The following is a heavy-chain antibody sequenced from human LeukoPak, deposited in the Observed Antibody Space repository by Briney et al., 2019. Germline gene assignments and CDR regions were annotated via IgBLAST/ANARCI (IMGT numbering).Heavy chain of an antibody. CDR3: ARHGVRDKAFDM. V-gene: IGHV4-39*01. CDR2: IYYSGST. CDR1: VGSISSRSYY. Sequence: PSETLSLTCSVSVGSISSRSYYWGWIRQPPGKGLERIGSIYYSGSTYYNPSLKSRVTISADTSKSHFSLKLSSVTAADTAVYYCARHGVRDKAFDMWGQGPMVIVSS. D-gene: IGHD3-10*01. J-gene: IGHJ3*02.